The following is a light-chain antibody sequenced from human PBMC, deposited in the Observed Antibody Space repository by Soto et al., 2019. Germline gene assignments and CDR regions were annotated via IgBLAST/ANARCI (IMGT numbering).Light chain of an antibody. CDR1: QSVRTNY. CDR2: GAS. Sequence: EIVLTQSPGTLSLSPGERATLSCRASQSVRTNYLAWYKQKPGQAPRLLIYGASSRATGIPDRFSGSGSGTDFTLTISRLEPEDFAVFYCQQYGSSITFGQGTRLEIK. V-gene: IGKV3-20*01. J-gene: IGKJ5*01. CDR3: QQYGSSIT.